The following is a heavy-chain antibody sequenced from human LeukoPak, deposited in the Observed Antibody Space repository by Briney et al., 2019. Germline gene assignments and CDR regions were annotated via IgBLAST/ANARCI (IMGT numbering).Heavy chain of an antibody. CDR1: GYTFNRFG. D-gene: IGHD6-13*01. J-gene: IGHJ5*02. CDR3: ARDKVIASAGTPNWFDP. Sequence: ASVKVSCKAFGYTFNRFGIGWVRQAPGQGLEWVGWISSYDGNTEYAQMVQGRVTMTTDTSTSTAYMKLRGLRSDDTAVYYCARDKVIASAGTPNWFDPWGQGTLVIVSS. CDR2: ISSYDGNT. V-gene: IGHV1-18*01.